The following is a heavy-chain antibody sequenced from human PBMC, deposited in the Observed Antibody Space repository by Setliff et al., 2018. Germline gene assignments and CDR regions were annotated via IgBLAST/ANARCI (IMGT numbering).Heavy chain of an antibody. D-gene: IGHD7-27*01. J-gene: IGHJ4*02. V-gene: IGHV4-4*07. Sequence: SETLSLTCTVSGGSISSYYWSWIRQPAGKGLEWIGHIYIGGSANYNPSLKSRVTMSIDTSKNQFSLKLNSVTAADTAVYYCVRDLHWGFDYWGLGTLVTVSS. CDR1: GGSISSYY. CDR3: VRDLHWGFDY. CDR2: IYIGGSA.